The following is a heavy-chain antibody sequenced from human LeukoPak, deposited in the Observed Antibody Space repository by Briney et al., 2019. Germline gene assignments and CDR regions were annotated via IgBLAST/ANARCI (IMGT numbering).Heavy chain of an antibody. Sequence: SETLSLTCAVDGGSLSGYFWSWIRQPPGKGLEWIGEINVDGSINYNPSLKSRVTISADTSKSQFSLELTSVIAADTAVFYCGRARSTVTTYFDSWGQGTLVIVSS. CDR3: GRARSTVTTYFDS. CDR2: INVDGSI. V-gene: IGHV4-34*01. D-gene: IGHD4-17*01. J-gene: IGHJ4*02. CDR1: GGSLSGYF.